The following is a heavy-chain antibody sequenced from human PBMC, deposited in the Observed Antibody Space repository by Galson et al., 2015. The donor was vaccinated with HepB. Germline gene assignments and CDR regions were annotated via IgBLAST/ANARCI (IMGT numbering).Heavy chain of an antibody. CDR1: GFTFSSYW. CDR2: INNRGSST. CDR3: ARGGTSDQQYHMDV. D-gene: IGHD2-2*01. Sequence: SLRLSCAASGFTFSSYWMHWVRQAPGKGLVWVSRINNRGSSTTYADSVKGRFTISRDDAKNTLYLQMNSLRVEDTAVYYCARGGTSDQQYHMDVWGKGTTVTVSS. V-gene: IGHV3-74*03. J-gene: IGHJ6*03.